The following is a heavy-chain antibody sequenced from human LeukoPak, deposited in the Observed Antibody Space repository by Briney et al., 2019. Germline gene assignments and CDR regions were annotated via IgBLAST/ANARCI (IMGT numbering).Heavy chain of an antibody. J-gene: IGHJ4*02. Sequence: GGSLGLSCAASGFTVSNNYMSWVRQAPGEWLEWVSVIYSGGSTYYANSVKGRLTSSRYNSKYTLYLQMNSLSAEHTAVYSCARGYSFDYWGQGALVTVSS. D-gene: IGHD2-21*01. CDR3: ARGYSFDY. CDR1: GFTVSNNY. V-gene: IGHV3-53*01. CDR2: IYSGGST.